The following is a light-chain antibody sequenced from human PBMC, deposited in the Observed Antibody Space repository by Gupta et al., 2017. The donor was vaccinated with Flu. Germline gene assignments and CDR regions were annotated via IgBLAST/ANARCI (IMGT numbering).Light chain of an antibody. V-gene: IGKV1-12*01. CDR3: QQASSFPLT. CDR2: AAS. CDR1: QGTSRW. Sequence: DIPVTQSPSSVSASVGARVTITCRASQGTSRWLAWYQQKPGKAPKLLIYAASSLQSGVPSRFSGSGSGTDFTLTISSLQPEDFATYYCQQASSFPLTFGPGTKVDIK. J-gene: IGKJ3*01.